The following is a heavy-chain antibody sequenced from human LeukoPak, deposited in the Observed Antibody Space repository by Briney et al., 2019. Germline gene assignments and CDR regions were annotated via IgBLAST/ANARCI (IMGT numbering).Heavy chain of an antibody. CDR2: IASDGSST. D-gene: IGHD1-1*01. CDR1: GFTFSSYW. Sequence: PGGSLRLSCAASGFTFSSYWMNWVRQAPGKGLVWVSRIASDGSSTTYADSVKGRFTISRDNAKNTLYLQMNSLRFEDTAVYYCARDQLEPSRWFDYWGQGTLVTVSS. V-gene: IGHV3-74*01. CDR3: ARDQLEPSRWFDY. J-gene: IGHJ4*02.